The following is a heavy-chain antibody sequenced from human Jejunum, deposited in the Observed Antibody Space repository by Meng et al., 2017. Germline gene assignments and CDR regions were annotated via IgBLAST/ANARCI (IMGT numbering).Heavy chain of an antibody. CDR2: ISSSGGTI. V-gene: IGHV3-48*03. J-gene: IGHJ1*01. CDR3: VRDLWEFPN. Sequence: GESLKISCAASGFTFSTYEMNWVRQAPGEGLEWVSYISSSGGTIYYTGSVMGRFTISRVNANNSLYLQMNSLRVEDTAVYYCVRDLWEFPNWGQSKLVNVSS. D-gene: IGHD1-26*01. CDR1: GFTFSTYE.